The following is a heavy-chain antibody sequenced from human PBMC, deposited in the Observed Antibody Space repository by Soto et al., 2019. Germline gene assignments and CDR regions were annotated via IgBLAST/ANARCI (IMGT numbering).Heavy chain of an antibody. D-gene: IGHD6-13*01. V-gene: IGHV3-66*01. CDR1: GFTVSSNY. J-gene: IGHJ3*02. CDR3: ARGGSSCVSCLYDAFDI. Sequence: GGSLRLSCAASGFTVSSNYMSWVRQAPGKGLEWVSVIYSGGSTYYADSVKGRFTISRDNSKNTLYLQMNSLRAEDTAVYYCARGGSSCVSCLYDAFDIWGQGTMVTVSS. CDR2: IYSGGST.